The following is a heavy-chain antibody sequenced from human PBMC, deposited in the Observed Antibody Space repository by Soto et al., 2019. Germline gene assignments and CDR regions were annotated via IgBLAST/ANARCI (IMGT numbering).Heavy chain of an antibody. V-gene: IGHV3-11*01. Sequence: GGSLRLSCAASGFTFSDYYMSWIRQAPGKGLEWFSYISSSGTTKYYADSVKGRFAISRDNAKNSLYLQMNSPRAEDTAVYYCARDNESSGLAVGYWGQGRLITVSS. J-gene: IGHJ4*03. D-gene: IGHD3-22*01. CDR1: GFTFSDYY. CDR3: ARDNESSGLAVGY. CDR2: ISSSGTTK.